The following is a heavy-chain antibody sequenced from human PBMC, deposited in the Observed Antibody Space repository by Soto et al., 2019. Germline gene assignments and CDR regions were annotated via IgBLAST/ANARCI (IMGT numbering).Heavy chain of an antibody. CDR2: ISSSSSTI. Sequence: GGSLRLSCAASGFTFSSYSMNWVRQAPGKGLEWVSYISSSSSTIYYADSVKGRFTISRDNAKNSLYLQMNSLRAEDTAVFYCARAPGYYGSGSSNPWGQGTLVTVSS. CDR1: GFTFSSYS. V-gene: IGHV3-48*01. J-gene: IGHJ5*02. D-gene: IGHD3-10*01. CDR3: ARAPGYYGSGSSNP.